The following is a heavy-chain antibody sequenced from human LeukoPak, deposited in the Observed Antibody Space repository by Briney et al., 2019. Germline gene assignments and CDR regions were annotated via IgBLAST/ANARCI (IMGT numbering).Heavy chain of an antibody. CDR2: IYNSESS. D-gene: IGHD7-27*01. CDR3: ARDRLSLGAFDI. J-gene: IGHJ3*02. Sequence: SETLSLTCAVPGGSISSSNWWSWVRQPPGKGPEWIGSIYNSESSYSNPSLRSRVTISLDTTKNQFSLNLSSVTAADTAFYYCARDRLSLGAFDIWGQGTMVTVPS. V-gene: IGHV4-4*02. CDR1: GGSISSSNW.